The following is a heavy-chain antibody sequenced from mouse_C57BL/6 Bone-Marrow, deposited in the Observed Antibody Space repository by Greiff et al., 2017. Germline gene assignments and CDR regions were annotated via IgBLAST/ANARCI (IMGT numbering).Heavy chain of an antibody. D-gene: IGHD1-1*01. J-gene: IGHJ3*01. CDR2: IYPRSGNT. V-gene: IGHV1-81*01. CDR3: ARAPYYYGSSYVGFAY. CDR1: GYTFTSYG. Sequence: VKLMESGAELARPGASVKLSCKASGYTFTSYGISWVKQRTGQGLEWIGEIYPRSGNTYYNEKFKGKATLTADKSSSTAYMELRSLTSEDSAVYFCARAPYYYGSSYVGFAYWGQGTLVTVSA.